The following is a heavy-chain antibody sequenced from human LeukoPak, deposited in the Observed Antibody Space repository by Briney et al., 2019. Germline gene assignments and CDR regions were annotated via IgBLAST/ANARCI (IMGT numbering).Heavy chain of an antibody. CDR1: GFTFSSYG. CDR2: IRYDGSNK. CDR3: AKAALSVGELVRYFDY. Sequence: GGSLRLSCAASGFTFSSYGMHWVRQAPGKGLEWVAFIRYDGSNKYYADSVKGRFTISRDNSKNTLYLQMNSLRAGDTAVYYCAKAALSVGELVRYFDYWGQGTLVTVSS. J-gene: IGHJ4*02. V-gene: IGHV3-30*02. D-gene: IGHD3-16*01.